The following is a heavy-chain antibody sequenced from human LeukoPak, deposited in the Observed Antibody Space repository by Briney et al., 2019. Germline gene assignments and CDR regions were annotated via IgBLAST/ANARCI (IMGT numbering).Heavy chain of an antibody. CDR2: ISSSGSTR. D-gene: IGHD6-6*01. Sequence: GGSLRLSCAASGFTFSSYEMNWVRQAPGKGLEWVSYISSSGSTRYYADSVKGRFTISRDNAKNSLYLQMSGLRADDTAVYYCARGSYSSSSFDYWGQGTLVTVSS. V-gene: IGHV3-48*03. CDR1: GFTFSSYE. J-gene: IGHJ4*02. CDR3: ARGSYSSSSFDY.